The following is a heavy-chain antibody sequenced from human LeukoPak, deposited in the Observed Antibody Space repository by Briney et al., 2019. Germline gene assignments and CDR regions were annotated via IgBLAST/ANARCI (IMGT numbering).Heavy chain of an antibody. CDR1: GASIRNYNNY. Sequence: SETLSLTCIVSGASIRNYNNYWGWIRQPPGKGLEWIVSVFYTGSTYYNPSLQSRITVSVDTSKNQFSLKLTSVTAADTAVYYCARRDYDSSGYYLGAFDIWGQGTMVTVSS. D-gene: IGHD3-22*01. CDR3: ARRDYDSSGYYLGAFDI. V-gene: IGHV4-39*01. J-gene: IGHJ3*02. CDR2: VFYTGST.